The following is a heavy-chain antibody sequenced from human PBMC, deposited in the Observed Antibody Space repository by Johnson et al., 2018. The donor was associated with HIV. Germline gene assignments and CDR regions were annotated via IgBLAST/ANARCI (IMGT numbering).Heavy chain of an antibody. Sequence: VQLVESGGGVVQPGGSLRLSCAASGFTVSSNYMSWVRQATGKGLEWVSAIGTAGDTYYPGSVKGRFTISRENDKKSLYLQMNSLRAGDTAVYYCTRRRGGFDIWGQGTMVTVSS. CDR3: TRRRGGFDI. V-gene: IGHV3-13*01. CDR1: GFTVSSNY. J-gene: IGHJ3*02. D-gene: IGHD2-15*01. CDR2: IGTAGDT.